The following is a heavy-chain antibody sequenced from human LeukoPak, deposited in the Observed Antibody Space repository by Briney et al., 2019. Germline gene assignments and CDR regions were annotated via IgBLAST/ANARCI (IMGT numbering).Heavy chain of an antibody. Sequence: GGSLRLSCAASGFTFSNYAMSWVRQAPGKGLEWVSAISGSGTSTYYADSVKGRFTISRDNSKNTLYLQMNSLRAEDTAIYYCAKVVQYTASTGTGLDYWGQGTLVTVSS. J-gene: IGHJ4*02. V-gene: IGHV3-23*01. CDR3: AKVVQYTASTGTGLDY. CDR2: ISGSGTST. CDR1: GFTFSNYA. D-gene: IGHD6-13*01.